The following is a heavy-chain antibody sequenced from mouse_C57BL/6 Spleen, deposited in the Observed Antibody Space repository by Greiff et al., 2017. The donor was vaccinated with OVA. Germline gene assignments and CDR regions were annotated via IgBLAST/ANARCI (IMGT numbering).Heavy chain of an antibody. CDR2: IDPEDGDT. CDR3: TPYYYGRDYAMDY. D-gene: IGHD1-1*01. V-gene: IGHV14-1*01. Sequence: VQLKESGAELVRPGASVKLSCTASGFNIKDYYMHWVKQRPEQGLEWIGRIDPEDGDTEYAPKFQGKATMTADTSSNTAYLQLSSLTSEDTAVYYCTPYYYGRDYAMDYWGQGTSVTVSS. CDR1: GFNIKDYY. J-gene: IGHJ4*01.